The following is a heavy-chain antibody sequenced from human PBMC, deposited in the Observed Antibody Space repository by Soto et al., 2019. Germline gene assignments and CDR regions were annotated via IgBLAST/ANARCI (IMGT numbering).Heavy chain of an antibody. V-gene: IGHV1-69*02. Sequence: ASVKVSCKASGGTSNNYIINWARQAPGHGLEWMGRIIPIVDITNYAQKFQGRVTITADKSTSTAYMEMSSLRSEDTAVYYCASPSSGYDYSDYWGQGTLVTVSS. CDR2: IIPIVDIT. D-gene: IGHD5-12*01. J-gene: IGHJ4*02. CDR3: ASPSSGYDYSDY. CDR1: GGTSNNYI.